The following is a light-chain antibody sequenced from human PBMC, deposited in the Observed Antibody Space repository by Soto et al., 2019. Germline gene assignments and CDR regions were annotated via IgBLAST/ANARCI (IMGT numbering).Light chain of an antibody. CDR1: QSLLHSNGNNY. V-gene: IGKV2-28*01. CDR3: MQARETPLT. J-gene: IGKJ4*01. CDR2: LGS. Sequence: DIVLTQSPLSLPVTPGEPASISCSSGQSLLHSNGNNYLEWYLQKPGQAPQLLLYLGSIRASGVPDRFSGSGSGTDFTLKISRVEAEDVGVYYCMQARETPLTFGRGTKVEIK.